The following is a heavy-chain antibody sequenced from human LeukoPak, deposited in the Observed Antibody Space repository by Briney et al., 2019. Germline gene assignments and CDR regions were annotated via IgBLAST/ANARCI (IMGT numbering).Heavy chain of an antibody. CDR2: IYYSGST. J-gene: IGHJ5*02. V-gene: IGHV4-59*01. CDR1: GGSISSYF. CDR3: ARGGSLVVVPTAIMGWFDP. D-gene: IGHD2-2*01. Sequence: PSETLSLTCTVSGGSISSYFWSWIRQSPGKGLEWIGYIYYSGSTNYNPSLKSRVTMSVDTSKNQFSLKLTSVTAADTAVYYCARGGSLVVVPTAIMGWFDPWGQGTLVTVSS.